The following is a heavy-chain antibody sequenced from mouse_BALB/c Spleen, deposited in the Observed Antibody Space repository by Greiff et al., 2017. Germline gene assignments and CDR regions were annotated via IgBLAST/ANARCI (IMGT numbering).Heavy chain of an antibody. CDR3: ANYYDYDPFAY. V-gene: IGHV1S81*02. Sequence: VQLQQPGAELVKPGASVKLSCKASGYTFTSYWMHWVKQRPGQGLEWIGEINPSNGRTNYNEKFKSKATLTVDKSSSTAYMQLSSLTSEDSAVYYCANYYDYDPFAYWGQGTLVTVSA. CDR1: GYTFTSYW. CDR2: INPSNGRT. J-gene: IGHJ3*01. D-gene: IGHD2-4*01.